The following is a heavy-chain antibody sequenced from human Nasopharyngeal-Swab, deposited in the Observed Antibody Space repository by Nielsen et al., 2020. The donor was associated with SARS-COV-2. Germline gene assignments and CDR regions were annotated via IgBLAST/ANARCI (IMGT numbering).Heavy chain of an antibody. D-gene: IGHD3-16*01. CDR2: INTNTREP. Sequence: ASVQVSCKASGYTFTNYALNWVRQAPGQGLEWMGWINTNTREPTYAQDFTGRFVFSLDTSVSTAYLQITSLKADDTAVYYCARDWGFYGMDVWGQGTTVIVSS. J-gene: IGHJ6*02. CDR3: ARDWGFYGMDV. CDR1: GYTFTNYA. V-gene: IGHV7-4-1*02.